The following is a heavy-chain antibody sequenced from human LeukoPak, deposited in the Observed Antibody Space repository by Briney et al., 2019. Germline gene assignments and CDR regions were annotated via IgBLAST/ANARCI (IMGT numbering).Heavy chain of an antibody. CDR2: ISGSGGST. V-gene: IGHV3-23*01. J-gene: IGHJ6*02. CDR3: AKVTATPNYYYGMDV. CDR1: GFTFSSYA. Sequence: GGSLRLSCAAAGFTFSSYAMSWVRQAPGKGLEWVSAISGSGGSTYYADSVKGRFTISRDNSKNTLYLQMNSLRAEDTAVYYCAKVTATPNYYYGMDVWGQGTTVTVSS. D-gene: IGHD2-21*02.